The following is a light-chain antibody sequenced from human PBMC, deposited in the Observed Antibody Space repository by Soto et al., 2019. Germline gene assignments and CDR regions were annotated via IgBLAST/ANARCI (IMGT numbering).Light chain of an antibody. CDR1: SSDVGGYNY. V-gene: IGLV2-14*01. J-gene: IGLJ1*01. Sequence: HSVPTQAASVSGSPGQSITISCTRTSSDVGGYNYVSWYQQHPGKAPKLMIYDVSNRPSGVSNRFSGSKSGNTASLTISGLQAEDEADYYCSSYTSSSTLLYVFGTGTKVTVL. CDR2: DVS. CDR3: SSYTSSSTLLYV.